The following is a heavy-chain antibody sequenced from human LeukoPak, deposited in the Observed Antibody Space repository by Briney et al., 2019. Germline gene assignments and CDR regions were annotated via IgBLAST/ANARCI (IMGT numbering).Heavy chain of an antibody. V-gene: IGHV3-23*01. CDR2: ISGSGGST. J-gene: IGHJ3*02. CDR1: GFTFSSYA. Sequence: PGGSLRLSCAASGFTFSSYAMSWVRQAPGKGLEWVSGISGSGGSTYYADSVKGRFTISTDNSKNTLYLQMNSLRAEDTAVYYCAKDLKWGAYSSDVFDIWGQGTMVTVSS. D-gene: IGHD5-18*01. CDR3: AKDLKWGAYSSDVFDI.